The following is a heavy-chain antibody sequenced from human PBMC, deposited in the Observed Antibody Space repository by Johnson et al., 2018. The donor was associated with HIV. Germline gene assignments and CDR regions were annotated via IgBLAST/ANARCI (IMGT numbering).Heavy chain of an antibody. CDR3: ARGMYDYDTSGYLIRPRAFDI. D-gene: IGHD3-22*01. Sequence: VQLVESGGAVVRPGGSLRISCVASGFKLYEYDVSWVRQVPGKGLEWVSGINWSGGGTAYADSVKDRFTVSSDNAKNSLYLQMNSLRAEDTALYYCARGMYDYDTSGYLIRPRAFDIWGQGTVVTVSS. J-gene: IGHJ3*02. CDR2: INWSGGGT. CDR1: GFKLYEYD. V-gene: IGHV3-20*04.